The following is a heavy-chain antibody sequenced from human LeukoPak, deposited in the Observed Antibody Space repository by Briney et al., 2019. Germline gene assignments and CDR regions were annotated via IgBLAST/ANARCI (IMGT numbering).Heavy chain of an antibody. D-gene: IGHD4-17*01. CDR2: IVVGCGNT. CDR1: GFTLTNSV. CDR3: ARDWVVHGGDYGG. V-gene: IGHV1-58*02. Sequence: SVKVSCKASGFTLTNSVMQWVRLARGQRLEWIEWIVVGCGNTNYAQKFQGRVTISRDMSTSTAYMELSSLRSEDTAVYYCARDWVVHGGDYGGWGQGTLVTVSS. J-gene: IGHJ4*02.